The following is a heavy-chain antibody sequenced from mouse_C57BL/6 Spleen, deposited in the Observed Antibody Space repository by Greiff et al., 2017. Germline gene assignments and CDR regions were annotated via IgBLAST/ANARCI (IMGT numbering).Heavy chain of an antibody. CDR3: ARDRDYYGSSPWFAY. V-gene: IGHV3-6*01. D-gene: IGHD1-1*01. Sequence: VQLQQSGPGLVKPSQSLSLTCSVTGYSITSGYYWNWIRQFPGNKLEWMGYISYDGSNNYNPSLKNRISITRDTSKNQFFLKLNSVTTEDTATYDCARDRDYYGSSPWFAYWGQGTLVTVSA. CDR1: GYSITSGYY. J-gene: IGHJ3*01. CDR2: ISYDGSN.